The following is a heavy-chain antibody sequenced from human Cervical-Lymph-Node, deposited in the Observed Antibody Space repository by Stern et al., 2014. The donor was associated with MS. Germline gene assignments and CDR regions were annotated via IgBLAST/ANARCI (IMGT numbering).Heavy chain of an antibody. D-gene: IGHD3-16*01. CDR2: IHYRGST. CDR3: ARSDRLWGSFDY. J-gene: IGHJ4*02. V-gene: IGHV4-31*03. Sequence: QVQLQESGPGLAKPSQTLSLTCTVSGDSINSTGYYWSWIRQHPGKGLEWIGYIHYRGSTYYNPSLKSRGTISVDTSKNQFSLKLTSVTAAYTALYYCARSDRLWGSFDYWGQGSLVTVSS. CDR1: GDSINSTGYY.